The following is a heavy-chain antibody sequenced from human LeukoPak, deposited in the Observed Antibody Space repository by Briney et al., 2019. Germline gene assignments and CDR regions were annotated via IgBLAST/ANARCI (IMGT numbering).Heavy chain of an antibody. D-gene: IGHD2-21*01. CDR2: IYYSGST. J-gene: IGHJ6*03. CDR3: ARGDCSGSICYSPMDV. V-gene: IGHV4-39*07. CDR1: GGSFSSSSYY. Sequence: PSETLSLTCTVSGGSFSSSSYYWGWLRQPPGKGLEWIGSIYYSGSTYYNPSLKSRVTISVDTSKNQFSLKVSSVAAADTAVYYCARGDCSGSICYSPMDVWGTGTTVTVSS.